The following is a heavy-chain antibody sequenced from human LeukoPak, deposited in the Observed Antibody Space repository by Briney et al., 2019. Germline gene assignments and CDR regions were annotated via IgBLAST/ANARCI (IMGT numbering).Heavy chain of an antibody. D-gene: IGHD3-9*01. CDR1: GGSISSYY. Sequence: SETLSLTCTVSGGSISSYYWSWIRQPPGKGLEWIGYIYYSGSTNYNPSLKSRVTISVDTSKNQFSLKLSSVTAADTAVYYCAGCDYDILTGIDYWGQETLVTVSS. CDR3: AGCDYDILTGIDY. CDR2: IYYSGST. J-gene: IGHJ4*02. V-gene: IGHV4-59*01.